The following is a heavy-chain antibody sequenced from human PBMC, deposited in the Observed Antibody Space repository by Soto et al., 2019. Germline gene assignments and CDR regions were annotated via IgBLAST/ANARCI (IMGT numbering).Heavy chain of an antibody. CDR1: GFTFTSSA. D-gene: IGHD2-2*01. CDR3: AGGEGGDCRRTSRDGYYYYVMEV. J-gene: IGHJ6*02. V-gene: IGHV1-58*01. Sequence: ASVKVSCKASGFTFTSSAVQGVRQARGQRLEWIGWIVVGSGNTNYAQKFQERVTITRDMSTSTAYMEPSSLRSEDTAVYYCAGGEGGDCRRTSRDGYYYYVMEVLGQGTRVTFSS. CDR2: IVVGSGNT.